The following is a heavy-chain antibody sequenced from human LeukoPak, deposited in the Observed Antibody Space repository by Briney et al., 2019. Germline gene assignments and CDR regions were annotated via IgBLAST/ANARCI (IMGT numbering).Heavy chain of an antibody. CDR1: GGSFSGYY. CDR3: ARMYIKWGRYLQH. D-gene: IGHD1-26*01. V-gene: IGHV4-34*01. CDR2: INHSGST. Sequence: SETLSLTCAVYGGSFSGYYWSWIRQPPGKGLEWIGDINHSGSTNYNPSLKSRVTISVDTSKNQFSLKLSSVTAADTAVYYCARMYIKWGRYLQHWGQGTLVTVSS. J-gene: IGHJ1*01.